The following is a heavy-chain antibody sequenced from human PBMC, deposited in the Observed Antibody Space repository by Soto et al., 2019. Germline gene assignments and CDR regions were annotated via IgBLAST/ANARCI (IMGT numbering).Heavy chain of an antibody. V-gene: IGHV3-21*01. CDR1: GFTFSSYS. CDR2: ISSSSSYI. CDR3: ARDFSGYRDY. D-gene: IGHD5-12*01. J-gene: IGHJ4*02. Sequence: EVQLVESGGGLVKPGGSLRLSCAASGFTFSSYSMNWVRQAPGKGLEWVSSISSSSSYIYYADSVKGRFTISRDNAKNSLYLQMNTLRAEDTAVYYCARDFSGYRDYWGQGTLVTVSS.